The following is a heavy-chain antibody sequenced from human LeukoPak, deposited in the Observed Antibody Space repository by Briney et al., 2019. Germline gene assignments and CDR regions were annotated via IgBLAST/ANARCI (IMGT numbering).Heavy chain of an antibody. J-gene: IGHJ4*02. D-gene: IGHD3-3*01. CDR3: SYDFWSGYYPSLDY. V-gene: IGHV3-49*04. Sequence: PGGSLRLSCTASGFTFGDYAMSWVRQAPGKGLEWVGFIRSKAYGGTTEYAASVKGRFTISRDDSKSIAYLLMNSLKTEDTAVYYCSYDFWSGYYPSLDYWGQGTLVTVSS. CDR2: IRSKAYGGTT. CDR1: GFTFGDYA.